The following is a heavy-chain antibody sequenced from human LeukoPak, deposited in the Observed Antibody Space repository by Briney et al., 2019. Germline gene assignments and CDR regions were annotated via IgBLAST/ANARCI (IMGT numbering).Heavy chain of an antibody. CDR2: IIPILGIA. CDR3: ARVWFGELLTEYYYYGMDV. CDR1: GGTFSSYA. D-gene: IGHD3-10*01. V-gene: IGHV1-69*04. J-gene: IGHJ6*02. Sequence: ASVKVSCKASGGTFSSYAISWVRQAPGQGLEWMGRIIPILGIANYAQKFQGRVTIPADKSTSTAYMELSSLRSEDTAVYYCARVWFGELLTEYYYYGMDVWGQGTTVTVSS.